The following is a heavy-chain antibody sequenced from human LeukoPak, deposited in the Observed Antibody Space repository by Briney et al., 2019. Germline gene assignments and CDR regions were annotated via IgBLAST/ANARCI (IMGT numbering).Heavy chain of an antibody. Sequence: PSETLSLTCTVSGGSISSYYWSWIRQPPGKGLEWIGYIYYSGSTNYNPSLKSRVTISVDTSKNQFSLKLSSVTAADTAVYYCARASIAAWYFDLWGRGTLVTVSS. J-gene: IGHJ2*01. CDR3: ARASIAAWYFDL. D-gene: IGHD6-6*01. V-gene: IGHV4-59*01. CDR2: IYYSGST. CDR1: GGSISSYY.